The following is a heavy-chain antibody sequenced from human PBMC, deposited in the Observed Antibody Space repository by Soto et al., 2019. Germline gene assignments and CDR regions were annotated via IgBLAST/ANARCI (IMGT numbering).Heavy chain of an antibody. D-gene: IGHD1-26*01. CDR2: ISYDGSNK. CDR3: ARYSGKYQGPIDY. CDR1: GFTFSHYG. V-gene: IGHV3-30*03. J-gene: IGHJ4*02. Sequence: QVPLVESGGGVVKPGRSLRLSCAASGFTFSHYGIHWVRQAPGKGQEWLAVISYDGSNKHYADSVKGRFTVSRDNSKNTLYLQMNSLRAEDTAGYFCARYSGKYQGPIDYWGQGTLVTVSS.